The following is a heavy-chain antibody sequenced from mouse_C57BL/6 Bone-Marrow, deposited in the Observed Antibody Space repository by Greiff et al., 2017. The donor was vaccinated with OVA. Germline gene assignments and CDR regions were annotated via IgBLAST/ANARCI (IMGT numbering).Heavy chain of an antibody. Sequence: QVQLKQPGAELVKPGASVKLSCKASGYTFTSYWMHWVKQRPGQGLEWIGMIHPNSGSTNYNEKFKSKATLTVDKSSSTAYMQLSSLTSEDSAVYYCARSHYGYDDGWYFDVWGTGTTVTVSS. J-gene: IGHJ1*03. CDR2: IHPNSGST. CDR3: ARSHYGYDDGWYFDV. V-gene: IGHV1-64*01. D-gene: IGHD2-2*01. CDR1: GYTFTSYW.